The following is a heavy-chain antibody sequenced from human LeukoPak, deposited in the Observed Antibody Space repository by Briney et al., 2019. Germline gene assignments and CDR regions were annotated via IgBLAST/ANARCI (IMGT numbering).Heavy chain of an antibody. V-gene: IGHV4-31*03. Sequence: SQTLSLTCTVSGGSISSGGYYWSWIRQHPGKGLEWIGYIYYSGSTYYNPSLESRVTISVDTSKNQFSLKLSSVTAADTAVYYCARDPRRIEMATIVDQYYFDYWGQGTLVTVSS. J-gene: IGHJ4*02. CDR2: IYYSGST. CDR1: GGSISSGGYY. D-gene: IGHD5-24*01. CDR3: ARDPRRIEMATIVDQYYFDY.